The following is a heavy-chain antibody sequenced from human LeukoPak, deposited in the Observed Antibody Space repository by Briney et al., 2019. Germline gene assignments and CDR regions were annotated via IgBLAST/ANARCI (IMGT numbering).Heavy chain of an antibody. CDR3: ARAPSEIGGYYPEYFRH. J-gene: IGHJ1*01. CDR1: GFSFSSYW. D-gene: IGHD3-22*01. Sequence: GGSLRLSCAASGFSFSSYWMHWVRQAPGKGLVWVSRIKSDGKTNYADSVKGRFTISRDNAKNTVSLQMNSLRSEDTGVYYCARAPSEIGGYYPEYFRHWGQGTLVTVSS. CDR2: IKSDGKT. V-gene: IGHV3-74*01.